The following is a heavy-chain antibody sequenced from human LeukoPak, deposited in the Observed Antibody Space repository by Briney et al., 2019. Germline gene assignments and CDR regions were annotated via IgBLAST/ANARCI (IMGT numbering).Heavy chain of an antibody. V-gene: IGHV3-53*01. CDR1: GFVVTANY. J-gene: IGHJ4*02. Sequence: GGSLRLSCAASGFVVTANYLAWARQAPGKGLEWVSTISNGGDPFYGDSVKGRSTIPRDESTNTFSLQLDSLRVEDMGVYYCALLSGGTFDYWGQGTQVTVAS. CDR3: ALLSGGTFDY. D-gene: IGHD2/OR15-2a*01. CDR2: ISNGGDP.